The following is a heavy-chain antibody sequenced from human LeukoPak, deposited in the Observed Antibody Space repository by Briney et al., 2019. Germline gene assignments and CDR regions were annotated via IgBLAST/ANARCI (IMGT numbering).Heavy chain of an antibody. Sequence: SETLSLTCTVSGGSISSYYWSWIRQPPGKGLEWIGYIYYSGSTNYNPSLKSRVTISVDTSKNQFSLKLSSVTAADTAAYYCASTIGYCSSTSCYAFDPWGQGTLVTVSS. CDR2: IYYSGST. CDR3: ASTIGYCSSTSCYAFDP. D-gene: IGHD2-2*01. J-gene: IGHJ5*02. CDR1: GGSISSYY. V-gene: IGHV4-59*01.